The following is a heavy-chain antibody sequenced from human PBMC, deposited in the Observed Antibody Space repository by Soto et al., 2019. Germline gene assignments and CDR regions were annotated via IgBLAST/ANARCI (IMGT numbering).Heavy chain of an antibody. Sequence: PGGSLRLSCAASGFTFSSYGMHWVRQAPGKGLEWVAVISYDGSNKYYADSVKGRFTISRDNSKNTLYLQMNSLRAEDTAVYYCAKDHLWNCGGDCYPFDYWGQGTLVTVSS. CDR3: AKDHLWNCGGDCYPFDY. V-gene: IGHV3-30*18. CDR1: GFTFSSYG. CDR2: ISYDGSNK. D-gene: IGHD2-21*02. J-gene: IGHJ4*02.